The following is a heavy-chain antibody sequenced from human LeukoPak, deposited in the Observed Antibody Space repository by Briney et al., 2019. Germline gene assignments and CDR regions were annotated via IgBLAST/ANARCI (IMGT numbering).Heavy chain of an antibody. J-gene: IGHJ6*02. CDR1: GFTFSSYD. V-gene: IGHV3-13*01. Sequence: PGGSLRLSCAASGFTFSSYDMHWVRQATGKGLEWVSAIGTAGDTYYPGSVKGRFTISRENAKNSLYLQMNSLRAGDTAVYYCARGVGTYYDFWSGYYLPYYYYGMDVWAKGPRSPSP. CDR3: ARGVGTYYDFWSGYYLPYYYYGMDV. CDR2: IGTAGDT. D-gene: IGHD3-3*01.